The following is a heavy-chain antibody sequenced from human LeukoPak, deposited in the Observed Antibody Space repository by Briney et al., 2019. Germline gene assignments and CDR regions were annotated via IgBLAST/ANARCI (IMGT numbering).Heavy chain of an antibody. CDR2: ITSSSSYI. CDR1: GFSFSIYS. J-gene: IGHJ4*02. Sequence: GGSLRLSCAASGFSFSIYSMNWVRQAPGKGLEWISSITSSSSYIYYADSVKGRFTISRDNAKNSLYLQISSLTAEDTAVYYCASFSTSGVIGDYWGQGTLVTASS. CDR3: ASFSTSGVIGDY. V-gene: IGHV3-21*01. D-gene: IGHD3-10*01.